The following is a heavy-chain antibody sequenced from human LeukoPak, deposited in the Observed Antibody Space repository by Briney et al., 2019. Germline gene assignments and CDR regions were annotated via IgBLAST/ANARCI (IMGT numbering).Heavy chain of an antibody. CDR2: ISYDGSNK. Sequence: GRSLRLSCAASGFTFSSYAMHWVRQAPGKGLEWVAVISYDGSNKYYADSVKGRFTISRDNSKNSLYLQMNSLRAEDTAVYYCARDMGYGYTAFDYWGQGTLVTVSS. J-gene: IGHJ4*02. CDR3: ARDMGYGYTAFDY. CDR1: GFTFSSYA. V-gene: IGHV3-30-3*01. D-gene: IGHD5-18*01.